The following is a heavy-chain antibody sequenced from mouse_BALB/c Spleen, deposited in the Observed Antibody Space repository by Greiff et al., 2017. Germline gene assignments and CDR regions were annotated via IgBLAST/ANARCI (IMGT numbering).Heavy chain of an antibody. D-gene: IGHD2-1*01. V-gene: IGHV5-6-5*01. Sequence: DVQLVESGGGLVKPGGSLKLSCAASGFTFSSYAMSWVRQTPEKRLEWVASISSGGSTYYPDSVKGRFTISRDNARNILYLQMSSLRSEDTAMYYCARRAGGNYRYYYAMDYWGQGTSVTVSS. CDR3: ARRAGGNYRYYYAMDY. CDR2: ISSGGST. CDR1: GFTFSSYA. J-gene: IGHJ4*01.